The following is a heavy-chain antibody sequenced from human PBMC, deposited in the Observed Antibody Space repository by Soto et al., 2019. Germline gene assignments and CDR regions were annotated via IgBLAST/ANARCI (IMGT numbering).Heavy chain of an antibody. Sequence: AGTXALTGGFAGVSVSIGGDDLNWIRQLPGKGLEWIGYIYYSGTAHYNPSLKSRVTISLDKSKNQFSLKMSSVTTADTAVYYCERQRIKGIQANQGIETRGQAILV. CDR2: IYYSGTA. CDR3: ERQRIKGIQANQGIET. CDR1: GVSVSIGGDD. V-gene: IGHV4-61*08. D-gene: IGHD6-13*01. J-gene: IGHJ4*02.